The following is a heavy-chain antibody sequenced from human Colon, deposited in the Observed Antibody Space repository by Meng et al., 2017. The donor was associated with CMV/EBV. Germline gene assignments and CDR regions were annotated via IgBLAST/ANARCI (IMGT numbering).Heavy chain of an antibody. V-gene: IGHV3-74*01. D-gene: IGHD1-26*01. CDR2: INSDGTTI. Sequence: GESLRLSCVASGFTLSSYWMHWVRQDPGKGLVWVSRINSDGTTISYADSVRGRFTISRDNAKNTLSLQMNSLRAEDTAVYYCVRAGDGGSYLDYWGQGDLVTVSS. J-gene: IGHJ4*02. CDR3: VRAGDGGSYLDY. CDR1: GFTLSSYW.